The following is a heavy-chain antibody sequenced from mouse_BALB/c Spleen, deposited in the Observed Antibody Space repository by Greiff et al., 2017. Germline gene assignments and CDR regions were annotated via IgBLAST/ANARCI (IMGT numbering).Heavy chain of an antibody. V-gene: IGHV3-2*02. CDR1: GYSITSDYA. CDR3: ASSDWDWDFDV. Sequence: EVKLMESGPGLVKPSQSLSLTCTVTGYSITSDYAWNWIRQFPGNKLEWMGYISYSGSTSYNPSLKSRISITRDTSKNQFFLQLNSVTTEDTATYYCASSDWDWDFDVWGAGTTVTVSS. CDR2: ISYSGST. D-gene: IGHD4-1*01. J-gene: IGHJ1*01.